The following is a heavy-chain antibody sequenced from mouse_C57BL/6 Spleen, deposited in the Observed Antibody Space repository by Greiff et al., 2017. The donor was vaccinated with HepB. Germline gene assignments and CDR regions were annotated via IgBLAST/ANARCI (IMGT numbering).Heavy chain of an antibody. Sequence: EVQLQQSGPELVKPGASVKISCKASGYTFTDYYMNWVKQSHGKSLEWIGDINPNNGGTSYNQKFKGKATLTVDKSSSTAYMELRSLTSEDSAVYYCARGRKNYYGSRGYFDVWGTGTTVTVSS. CDR2: INPNNGGT. CDR3: ARGRKNYYGSRGYFDV. J-gene: IGHJ1*03. V-gene: IGHV1-26*01. D-gene: IGHD1-1*01. CDR1: GYTFTDYY.